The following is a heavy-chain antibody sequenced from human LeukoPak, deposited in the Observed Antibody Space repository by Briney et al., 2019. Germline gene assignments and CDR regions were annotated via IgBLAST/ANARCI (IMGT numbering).Heavy chain of an antibody. CDR3: ARGGYYGSGNDFRFDP. V-gene: IGHV4-61*10. J-gene: IGHJ5*02. Sequence: PSDTLSLTCTVSGGSISSGSYYWSWIRQPAGKGLEWIGYIYYSGSTNYKPSLKSRVTISVDTSKNQFSLKLSSVTAADTAVYYCARGGYYGSGNDFRFDPWGQGTLVTVSS. CDR1: GGSISSGSYY. D-gene: IGHD3-10*01. CDR2: IYYSGST.